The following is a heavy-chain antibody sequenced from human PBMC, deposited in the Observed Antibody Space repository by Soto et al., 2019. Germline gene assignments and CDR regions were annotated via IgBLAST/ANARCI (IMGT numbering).Heavy chain of an antibody. J-gene: IGHJ4*02. CDR3: ATMGTPVTGLYYFDY. CDR2: ISYSGTT. CDR1: GGSISSGNYY. V-gene: IGHV4-30-4*01. Sequence: QVQLQESGPGLVKPSQTLSLTCTVSGGSISSGNYYWSRIRQPPGKGLEWIGFISYSGTTHYSASLRSRVSISVDTCKNQFSLDLSSVTAADTAVYYCATMGTPVTGLYYFDYWGQGTLVTVSS. D-gene: IGHD4-17*01.